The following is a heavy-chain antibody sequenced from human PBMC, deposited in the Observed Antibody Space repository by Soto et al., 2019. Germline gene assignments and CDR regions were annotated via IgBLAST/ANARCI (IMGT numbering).Heavy chain of an antibody. V-gene: IGHV1-69*13. CDR2: IIPIFSTA. D-gene: IGHD5-12*01. J-gene: IGHJ6*02. CDR3: ARGDTYSGYDYYYYYGMDV. CDR1: GGTFSSYA. Sequence: SVKVSCKASGGTFSSYAISWVRQAPGQGLEWMGGIIPIFSTANYAQKFQGRVTITADESTSTAYMELSSLRSEDTAVYYCARGDTYSGYDYYYYYGMDVWGQGTTVTVSS.